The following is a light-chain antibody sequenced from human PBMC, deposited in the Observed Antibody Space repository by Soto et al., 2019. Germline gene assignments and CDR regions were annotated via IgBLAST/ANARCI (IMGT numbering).Light chain of an antibody. Sequence: PSPLIPARGDRVTIKCEAIQGIHIYLNRYQQKPGKAPNRLIYDASNLEIGGPSRFSGSGAGTHFTFTISSLQSDDFGVYYCQQYYNWPPITLGEGTRLEIK. CDR2: DAS. CDR1: QGIHIY. CDR3: QQYYNWPPIT. V-gene: IGKV1-33*01. J-gene: IGKJ5*01.